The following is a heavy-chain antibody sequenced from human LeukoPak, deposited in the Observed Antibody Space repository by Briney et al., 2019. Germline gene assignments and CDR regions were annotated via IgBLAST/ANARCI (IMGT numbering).Heavy chain of an antibody. J-gene: IGHJ4*02. CDR1: GFTFSSYG. Sequence: GGSLRLSCAASGFTFSSYGMHWVRQAPGKGLEGVAFISYDGSHKYYADSVKGRFTISRDNSENTLFLQMNSLSSEDTAVYYCAKKGAVGIAAAAFDNWGQGTLVTVSS. CDR3: AKKGAVGIAAAAFDN. CDR2: ISYDGSHK. D-gene: IGHD6-13*01. V-gene: IGHV3-30*18.